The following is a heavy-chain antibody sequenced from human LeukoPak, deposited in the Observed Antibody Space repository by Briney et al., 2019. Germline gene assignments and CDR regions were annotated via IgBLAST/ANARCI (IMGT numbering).Heavy chain of an antibody. CDR3: ARSPLGLGYYFDY. CDR1: GFTFGSYW. J-gene: IGHJ4*02. V-gene: IGHV3-7*05. CDR2: IKEDGSQN. D-gene: IGHD3-10*01. Sequence: PGGSLRLSCVASGFTFGSYWMTWVRQAPGKGLEWVANIKEDGSQNYYVDSVKGRFIISRDNTKNSLYLQMSNLRADDTAVYYCARSPLGLGYYFDYWGQGTLVTVSS.